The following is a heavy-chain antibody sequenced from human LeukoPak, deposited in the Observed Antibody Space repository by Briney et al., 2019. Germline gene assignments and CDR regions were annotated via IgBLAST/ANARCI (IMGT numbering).Heavy chain of an antibody. CDR3: ASGYDYLWDDAFDI. Sequence: ASVKVSCKASGGTFSSYAISWVRQAPGQGLEWMGRIIPILGIADYAQKFQGRVTITADKSTSTAYMELSSLRSEDTAVYYCASGYDYLWDDAFDIWGQGTMVTVSS. D-gene: IGHD5-12*01. CDR2: IIPILGIA. J-gene: IGHJ3*02. CDR1: GGTFSSYA. V-gene: IGHV1-69*04.